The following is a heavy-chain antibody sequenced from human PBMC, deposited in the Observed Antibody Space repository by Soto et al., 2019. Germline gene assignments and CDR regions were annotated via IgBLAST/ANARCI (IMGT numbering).Heavy chain of an antibody. J-gene: IGHJ5*02. D-gene: IGHD2-2*01. CDR3: ARVLTPGYCSSTSCPRGFWFDP. Sequence: QVQLQESGPGLVKPSQTLSLTCTVSGGSISSGGYYWSWIRQHPGKGLEWIGYIYYSGSTYYNPSIKRRVNISVDTSKDQFFMKLSSVTAADTAVYYCARVLTPGYCSSTSCPRGFWFDPWGQGTPVTVSS. CDR1: GGSISSGGYY. V-gene: IGHV4-31*03. CDR2: IYYSGST.